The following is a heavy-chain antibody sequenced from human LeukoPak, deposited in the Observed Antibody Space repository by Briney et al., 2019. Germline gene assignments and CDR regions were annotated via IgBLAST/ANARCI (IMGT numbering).Heavy chain of an antibody. CDR3: ARVPHIAAVP. V-gene: IGHV3-48*03. Sequence: PGESLRLSCAASGSTFSSHDMHWVRQAPGKGLEWVSYISSSGSTIYYADSVKGRFTISRDNAKNSLYLQMNSLRAEDTAVYYCARVPHIAAVPWGQGALVTVSS. J-gene: IGHJ4*02. CDR2: ISSSGSTI. CDR1: GSTFSSHD. D-gene: IGHD6-13*01.